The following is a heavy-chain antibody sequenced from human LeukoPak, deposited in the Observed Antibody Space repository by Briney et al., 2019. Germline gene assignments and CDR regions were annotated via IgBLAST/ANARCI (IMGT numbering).Heavy chain of an antibody. CDR1: GGSISSGNYY. CDR3: AREVHHYYYYMDV. Sequence: SETLSLTCTVSGGSISSGNYYWSWIRQPPGKGLEWIGEINHSGSTNYNPSLKSRVTISVDTSKNQFSLKLSSVTAADTAVYYCAREVHHYYYYMDVWGKGTTVTISS. J-gene: IGHJ6*03. V-gene: IGHV4-39*07. CDR2: INHSGST.